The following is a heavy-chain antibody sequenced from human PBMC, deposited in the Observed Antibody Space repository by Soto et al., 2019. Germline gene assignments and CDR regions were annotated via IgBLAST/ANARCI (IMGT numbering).Heavy chain of an antibody. CDR2: IYYSGST. CDR1: GGSISYFY. D-gene: IGHD6-6*01. CDR3: ARVGGLAARTFDY. V-gene: IGHV4-59*01. J-gene: IGHJ4*02. Sequence: SETLSLTCTVSGGSISYFYWSWIRQPPGKGLEWIGYIYYSGSTNYNPSLKSRVTISVDTSKNQFSLNLRSMSPADTAVYYCARVGGLAARTFDYWGPGTLVTVSS.